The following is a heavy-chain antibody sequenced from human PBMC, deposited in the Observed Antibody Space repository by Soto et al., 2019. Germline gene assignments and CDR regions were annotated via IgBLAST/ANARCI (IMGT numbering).Heavy chain of an antibody. Sequence: VASVKVSCKASGYTFTSYGISWVRQAPGQGLEWMGWISAYNGNTNYAQKLQGRVTMTTDTSTSTAYMELRSLRSDDTAVYYCARDLRDSLPSRSYYCDVMDVWSQGTTVTVSS. V-gene: IGHV1-18*01. D-gene: IGHD2-15*01. J-gene: IGHJ6*02. CDR1: GYTFTSYG. CDR2: ISAYNGNT. CDR3: ARDLRDSLPSRSYYCDVMDV.